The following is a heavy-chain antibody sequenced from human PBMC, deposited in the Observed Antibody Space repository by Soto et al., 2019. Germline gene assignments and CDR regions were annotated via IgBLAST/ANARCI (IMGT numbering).Heavy chain of an antibody. D-gene: IGHD3-9*01. CDR2: ISGSGATT. CDR3: AKLRYFDWSAYNWFEY. CDR1: GFTFSSYA. Sequence: EVQLLESGGGLVQPGGSLRLSCAASGFTFSSYAMTWVRQAPGKGLEWVSGISGSGATTSYADSVKGRFTASRDNSKNTLDLQMNSLRVEDTAVYHCAKLRYFDWSAYNWFEYWGQGTPVIVSS. V-gene: IGHV3-23*01. J-gene: IGHJ5*01.